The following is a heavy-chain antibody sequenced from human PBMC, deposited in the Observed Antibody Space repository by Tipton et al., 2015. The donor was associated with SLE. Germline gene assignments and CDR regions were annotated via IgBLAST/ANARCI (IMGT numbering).Heavy chain of an antibody. D-gene: IGHD6-19*01. J-gene: IGHJ1*01. CDR3: ARALHSSDPYFHH. CDR1: GFIFGDYA. Sequence: SLRLSCAASGFIFGDYAMHWVRQAPGKGLEWVSGISWNSGDIGYADSVKGRFTISRDNAKNSLYLQMNSLRAEDTAVYYCARALHSSDPYFHHWGQGTLVTVSS. V-gene: IGHV3-9*01. CDR2: ISWNSGDI.